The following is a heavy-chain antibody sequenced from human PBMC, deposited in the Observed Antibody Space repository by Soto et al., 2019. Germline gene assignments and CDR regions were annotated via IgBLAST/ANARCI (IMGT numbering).Heavy chain of an antibody. J-gene: IGHJ4*02. V-gene: IGHV3-53*04. CDR3: ARGGGPDGLEGDY. CDR1: GFTVSSNY. D-gene: IGHD1-26*01. CDR2: IYSGGST. Sequence: EVQLVESGGGLVQPGGSLRLSCAASGFTVSSNYMSWVRQAPGKGLEWVSVIYSGGSTYYADSVKGRFTISRHNSKNTLYLQMSSLRAEDTAVYYCARGGGPDGLEGDYWGQGTLVTVSS.